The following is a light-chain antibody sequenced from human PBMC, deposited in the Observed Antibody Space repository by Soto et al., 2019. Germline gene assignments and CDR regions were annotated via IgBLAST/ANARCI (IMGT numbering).Light chain of an antibody. J-gene: IGKJ1*01. CDR2: AAT. CDR1: QSISIY. Sequence: DIQMTQSPSSLSASIGDRLTITCRASQSISIYLNWYQQKPGKAPRLLIYAATSLQSGVPSRFSGGGSGADFTLTVSSLQPEDFATYYWQQSYSIPNTFGQGTKVEIK. CDR3: QQSYSIPNT. V-gene: IGKV1-39*01.